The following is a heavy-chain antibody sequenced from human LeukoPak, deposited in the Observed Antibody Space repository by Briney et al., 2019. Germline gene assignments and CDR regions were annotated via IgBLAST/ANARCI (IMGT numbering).Heavy chain of an antibody. Sequence: PGGSLRLSCAASGFTVSSNYMSWVRQAPGRGLEWVSVIYSGGSTYYTDSVKGRFTISRDNSKNTLYLQMNSLRAEDTAVYYCVVYYGSGSSYRVDYWGQGTLLTVSS. V-gene: IGHV3-53*01. D-gene: IGHD3-10*01. CDR1: GFTVSSNY. J-gene: IGHJ4*02. CDR2: IYSGGST. CDR3: VVYYGSGSSYRVDY.